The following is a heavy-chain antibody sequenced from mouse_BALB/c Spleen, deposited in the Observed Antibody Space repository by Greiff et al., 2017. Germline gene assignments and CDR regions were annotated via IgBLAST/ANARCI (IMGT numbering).Heavy chain of an antibody. CDR1: GFTFSSFG. CDR2: ISSGSSTI. V-gene: IGHV5-17*02. CDR3: ARSRFYYFDY. J-gene: IGHJ2*01. Sequence: EVKVVESGGGLVQPGGSRKLSCAASGFTFSSFGMHWVRQAPEKGLEWVAYISSGSSTIYYADTVKGRFTISRDNPKNTLFLQMTSLRSEDTAMYYCARSRFYYFDYWGQGTTLTVSS.